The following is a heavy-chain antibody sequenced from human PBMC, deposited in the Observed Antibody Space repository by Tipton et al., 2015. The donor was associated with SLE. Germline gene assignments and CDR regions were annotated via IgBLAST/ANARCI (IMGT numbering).Heavy chain of an antibody. CDR3: ARGEFVVVVAATYYYYGMDV. CDR2: ISHSGST. CDR1: GGSFSGYY. V-gene: IGHV4-34*01. Sequence: TLSLTCAVYGGSFSGYYWSWIRQPPGKGLEWIGEISHSGSTNYNPSLKSRVTISVDTSKNQFSLKLSSVTAAGTAVYYCARGEFVVVVAATYYYYGMDVWGQGTTVTVSS. J-gene: IGHJ6*02. D-gene: IGHD2-15*01.